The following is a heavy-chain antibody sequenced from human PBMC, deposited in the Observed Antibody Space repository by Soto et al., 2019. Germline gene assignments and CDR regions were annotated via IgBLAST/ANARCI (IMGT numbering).Heavy chain of an antibody. V-gene: IGHV1-24*01. CDR1: GYTLTELS. CDR3: ATDLQGLPLSVY. J-gene: IGHJ4*02. CDR2: FDPEDGET. Sequence: RASVKVSCKVSGYTLTELSMHWVRQAPGKGLEWMGGFDPEDGETIYAQKFQGRVTMTEDTSTDTAYMELSSLRSEDTAVYHCATDLQGLPLSVYWGQGTLVTVSS. D-gene: IGHD2-2*01.